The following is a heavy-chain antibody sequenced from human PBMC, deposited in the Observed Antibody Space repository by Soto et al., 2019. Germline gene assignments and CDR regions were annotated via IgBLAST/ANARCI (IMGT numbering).Heavy chain of an antibody. Sequence: EVQLVESGGGLVKPGGSLRLSCAASGFTFSNAWMSWVRQAPGKGLEWVGRIKSKTDGGTTDYAAHEKGRFTISRDDSQNTLYLQMNSLKTEDTAVYYCTPYVAGAFDYWGQGTLVTVSS. J-gene: IGHJ4*02. V-gene: IGHV3-15*01. CDR2: IKSKTDGGTT. CDR1: GFTFSNAW. D-gene: IGHD3-10*02. CDR3: TPYVAGAFDY.